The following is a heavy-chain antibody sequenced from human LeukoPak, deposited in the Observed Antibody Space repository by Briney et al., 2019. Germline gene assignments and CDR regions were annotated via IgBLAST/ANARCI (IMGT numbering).Heavy chain of an antibody. J-gene: IGHJ4*02. V-gene: IGHV3-33*08. Sequence: GKSLRLSCAASGFTFNNYGMHWVRQAPGKGLEWVALIWYDGNNKYYADSVKGRFTISRDNSKNTLYLQLNSLRAEDTAVYYCARQHCSGGDCYFFDWGQGTLVTVSS. CDR2: IWYDGNNK. D-gene: IGHD2-15*01. CDR1: GFTFNNYG. CDR3: ARQHCSGGDCYFFD.